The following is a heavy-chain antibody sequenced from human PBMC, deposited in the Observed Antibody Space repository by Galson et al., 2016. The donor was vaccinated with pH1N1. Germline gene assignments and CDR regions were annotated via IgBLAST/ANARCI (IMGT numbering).Heavy chain of an antibody. CDR3: ARVLEGGVDV. Sequence: SLRLSCAASGFTFSGQQMDWVRPAPGKGLEWVGRSRKRVSIYTTEYAPSVQGRFTISRDDAKKSLYLDMNSLEPEDTAVYYCARVLEGGVDVWGQGTSVTVSS. J-gene: IGHJ6*02. CDR1: GFTFSGQQ. V-gene: IGHV3-72*01. CDR2: SRKRVSIYTT.